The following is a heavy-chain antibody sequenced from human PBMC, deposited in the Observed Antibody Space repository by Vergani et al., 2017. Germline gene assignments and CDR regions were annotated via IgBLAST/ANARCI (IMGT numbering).Heavy chain of an antibody. CDR3: AKQYFVSGNYLFDY. V-gene: IGHV3-23*01. Sequence: EVQLLEPGGGLVQPGGSLRITCSASEFTFSNYAMNWVRQAPGKGLGWVSGNSGSGVSAYYTDSVKGRFTISRDNSKNMLFLQMNNLRTEDTAIYYCAKQYFVSGNYLFDYWGQGTLVTVSS. J-gene: IGHJ4*02. CDR2: NSGSGVSA. D-gene: IGHD3-10*01. CDR1: EFTFSNYA.